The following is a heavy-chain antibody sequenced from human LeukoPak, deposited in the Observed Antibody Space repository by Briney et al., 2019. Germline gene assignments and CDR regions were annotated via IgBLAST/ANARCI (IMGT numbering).Heavy chain of an antibody. CDR1: GFTFSGYG. Sequence: GGSLRLSCAASGFTFSGYGMHWVRQAPGKGLEWVAVISYDGSDKYYADSVKGRFTISRDNSKNTLFLQMNSLRAEDTAVYHCVKAIFGGGNFYYYGMDVWGQGTTVTVSS. V-gene: IGHV3-30*18. D-gene: IGHD3-3*01. CDR3: VKAIFGGGNFYYYGMDV. J-gene: IGHJ6*02. CDR2: ISYDGSDK.